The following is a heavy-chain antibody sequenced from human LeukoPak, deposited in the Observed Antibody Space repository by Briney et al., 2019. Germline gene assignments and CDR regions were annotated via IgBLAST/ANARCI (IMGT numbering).Heavy chain of an antibody. Sequence: GGSLRLSCAASGFTFSSYAMSWVRQAPGKGLEWVSAISGSGGSTYYADSVKGRFTISRDNSKNTLYLQMSSLGVEDTAVYYCAKDILQWTFDSWGRGILVTVSS. V-gene: IGHV3-23*01. CDR1: GFTFSSYA. CDR2: ISGSGGST. J-gene: IGHJ4*02. D-gene: IGHD6-19*01. CDR3: AKDILQWTFDS.